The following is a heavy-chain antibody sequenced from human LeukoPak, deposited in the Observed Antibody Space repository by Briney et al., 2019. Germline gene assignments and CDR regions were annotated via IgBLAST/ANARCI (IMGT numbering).Heavy chain of an antibody. CDR1: GASISSFY. CDR3: ARHSTGGRGFDS. CDR2: IYYSGNT. J-gene: IGHJ4*02. V-gene: IGHV4-59*08. Sequence: SETLSLTCTVSGASISSFYCSWVRQPPGRGLEWIAYIYYSGNTNHNPSLKSRVTISLDTPENQFSLKLGSVTAVDTAVYYCARHSTGGRGFDSWGQGTLVTVSS. D-gene: IGHD7-27*01.